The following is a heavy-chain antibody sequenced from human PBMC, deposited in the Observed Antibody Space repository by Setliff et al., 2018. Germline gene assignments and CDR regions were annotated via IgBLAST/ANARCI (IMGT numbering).Heavy chain of an antibody. CDR2: IYTDGST. CDR1: GDSISGAKYY. Sequence: SETLSLTCTVSGDSISGAKYYWSWIRQSAGKGLECTGRIYTDGSTKYNPSLNSRVALSIDTSKNQFSLRLSSVTAADTAVYFCARVTGFLYMDVWGKGTTVTVSS. D-gene: IGHD3-3*01. V-gene: IGHV4-61*02. J-gene: IGHJ6*03. CDR3: ARVTGFLYMDV.